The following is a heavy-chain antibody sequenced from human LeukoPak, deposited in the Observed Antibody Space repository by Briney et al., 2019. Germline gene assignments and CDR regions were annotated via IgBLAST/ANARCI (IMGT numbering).Heavy chain of an antibody. Sequence: GGSLRLSCAASGFTFSSYAMSWVRQAPGKGLEWVSAISGSGGSTYYADSVKGRFTISRDNSKNTLYLQMNSLRAEDTAVYYCAKDGSYYDFWSGYYNGYYYYMDVWGKGTTVTVSS. CDR3: AKDGSYYDFWSGYYNGYYYYMDV. CDR1: GFTFSSYA. CDR2: ISGSGGST. V-gene: IGHV3-23*01. J-gene: IGHJ6*03. D-gene: IGHD3-3*01.